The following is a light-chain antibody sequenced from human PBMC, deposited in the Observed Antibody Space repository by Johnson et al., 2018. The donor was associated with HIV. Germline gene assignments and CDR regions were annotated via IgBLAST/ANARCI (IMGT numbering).Light chain of an antibody. CDR1: SSKIGNNY. Sequence: QSVLTQPPSVSAAPGQKVTISCSGSSSKIGNNYVSWYQQLPGTAPKLLIYENNKRPSGIPDLFSGSKSGTSATLDITGLQTGDEADYYCGTWDSSLSADVFGPGTKVTVL. CDR3: GTWDSSLSADV. CDR2: ENN. V-gene: IGLV1-51*02. J-gene: IGLJ1*01.